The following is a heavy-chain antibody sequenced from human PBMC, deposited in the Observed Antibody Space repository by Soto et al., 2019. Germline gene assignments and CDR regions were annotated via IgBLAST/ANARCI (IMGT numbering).Heavy chain of an antibody. D-gene: IGHD3-3*02. Sequence: PGGSLRLSCAASGFTFSCYEMYWVRQAPGKGLEWVSYISSSGSTIYYADSVKGRFTISRDNAKNSLFLQMNSLRVEDTAVYYCARSPFLECNWAQGTLVTVSS. CDR3: ARSPFLECN. CDR1: GFTFSCYE. V-gene: IGHV3-48*03. CDR2: ISSSGSTI. J-gene: IGHJ4*02.